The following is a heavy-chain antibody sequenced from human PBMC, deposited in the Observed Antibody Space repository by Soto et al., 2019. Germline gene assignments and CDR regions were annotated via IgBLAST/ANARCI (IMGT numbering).Heavy chain of an antibody. CDR3: ARRGYSSSWYIFDY. CDR2: IIPIFGTA. Sequence: ASVEVSCKASGGTFSSYAISWVRQAPGQGLEWMGGIIPIFGTANYAQKFQGRVTITADESTSTAYMELSSLRSEDTAVYYCARRGYSSSWYIFDYWGQGTLVTVSS. CDR1: GGTFSSYA. J-gene: IGHJ4*02. D-gene: IGHD6-13*01. V-gene: IGHV1-69*13.